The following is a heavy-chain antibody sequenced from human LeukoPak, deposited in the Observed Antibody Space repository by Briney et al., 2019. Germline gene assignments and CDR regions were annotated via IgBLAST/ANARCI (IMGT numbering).Heavy chain of an antibody. CDR1: GFTFSSYS. D-gene: IGHD2-2*01. Sequence: QTGGSLRLSCAASGFTFSSYSMSWVRQAPGKGLEWVAVISYDGSNKYYADSVKGRFTISRDNSKNTLYLQMNSLRAEDTAVYYCAKDSLYCSSTSCYARGKKYYYYGMDVWGKGTTVTVSS. CDR2: ISYDGSNK. J-gene: IGHJ6*04. CDR3: AKDSLYCSSTSCYARGKKYYYYGMDV. V-gene: IGHV3-30*18.